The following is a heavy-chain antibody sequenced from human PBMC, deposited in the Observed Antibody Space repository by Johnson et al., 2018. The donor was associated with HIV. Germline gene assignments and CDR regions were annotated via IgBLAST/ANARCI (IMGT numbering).Heavy chain of an antibody. CDR3: AKWRSSRWYSDAFDI. CDR1: GFTFSSYA. V-gene: IGHV3-23*04. J-gene: IGHJ3*02. D-gene: IGHD6-13*01. Sequence: VQLVESGGGLVQPGGSLRLSCAASGFTFSSYAMSWVRQAPGKGLEWVSAISGSGGSTYSADSLNCRFTISRDNSKNTLHLQMNSLRAEDTAVDYCAKWRSSRWYSDAFDIWGQGKMGTVSS. CDR2: ISGSGGST.